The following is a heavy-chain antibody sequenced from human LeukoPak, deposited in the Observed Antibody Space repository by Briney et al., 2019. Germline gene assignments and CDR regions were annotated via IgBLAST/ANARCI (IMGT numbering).Heavy chain of an antibody. D-gene: IGHD2-2*01. CDR3: AREGGYCSSTSCYEGGYYYYMDV. J-gene: IGHJ6*03. CDR2: ISGSGGST. Sequence: GGSLRLSGAASGFTFISYAMSWVRQAQGTGLEWVSAISGSGGSTYYADSGKGRFTISRDNAKNSLSLQMNSLRAEDTAVYYCAREGGYCSSTSCYEGGYYYYMDVWGKGATVTVSS. V-gene: IGHV3-23*01. CDR1: GFTFISYA.